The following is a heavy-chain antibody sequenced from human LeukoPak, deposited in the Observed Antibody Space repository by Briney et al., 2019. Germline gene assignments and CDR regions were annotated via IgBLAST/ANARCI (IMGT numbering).Heavy chain of an antibody. Sequence: GGSLRLSCAASGFTFSTYWMHWVRQAPGKGLVWVSRINSDGSTTSDADSVKGRFTTSRDNAKSTLYLQMNSLRAEDTAVYYCARGGQGGGDDYWGQGTLVTVSS. V-gene: IGHV3-74*01. D-gene: IGHD1-26*01. J-gene: IGHJ4*02. CDR3: ARGGQGGGDDY. CDR1: GFTFSTYW. CDR2: INSDGSTT.